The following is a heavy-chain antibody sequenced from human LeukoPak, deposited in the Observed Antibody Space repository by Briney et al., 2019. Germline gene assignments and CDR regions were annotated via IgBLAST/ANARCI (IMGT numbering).Heavy chain of an antibody. CDR3: ARGVYIAAAQYGY. J-gene: IGHJ4*02. V-gene: IGHV4-59*01. Sequence: PSETLSLTCTASGGSISSYYWSWIRQPPGKGLEWIGYIYYSGTTNYNPSLKSRVTISVDTSKNQFSLKLGSVTAADTAVYYCARGVYIAAAQYGYWGQGTLVTVSS. CDR2: IYYSGTT. D-gene: IGHD6-13*01. CDR1: GGSISSYY.